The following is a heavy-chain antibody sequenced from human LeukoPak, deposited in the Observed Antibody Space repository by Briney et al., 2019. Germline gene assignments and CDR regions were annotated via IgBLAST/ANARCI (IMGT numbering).Heavy chain of an antibody. J-gene: IGHJ6*04. V-gene: IGHV3-30*18. Sequence: QPGRSLRLSCAASGFTFSSYGMHWVRQAPGKGLEWVAVISYDGSNKYYADSVKGRFTISRDNSKNTLYLQMDSLRAEDTAVYYCAKDQGRERYYYYGMDVWGKGTTVTVSP. CDR1: GFTFSSYG. D-gene: IGHD3-10*01. CDR2: ISYDGSNK. CDR3: AKDQGRERYYYYGMDV.